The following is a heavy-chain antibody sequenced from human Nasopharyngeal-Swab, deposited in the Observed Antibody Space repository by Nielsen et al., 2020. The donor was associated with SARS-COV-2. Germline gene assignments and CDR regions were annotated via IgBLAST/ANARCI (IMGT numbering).Heavy chain of an antibody. CDR1: GGSISSGGYY. CDR3: ARLPPEEYRKVPYYFDY. J-gene: IGHJ4*02. V-gene: IGHV4-31*03. D-gene: IGHD1-1*01. CDR2: IYYSGST. Sequence: SETLSLTCTVSGGSISSGGYYWSWIRQHPGKGLEWIGYIYYSGSTYYNPSLKSRVTISVDTSKNQFSLKLSSVTAADTAVYYCARLPPEEYRKVPYYFDYWGQGTLVTVSS.